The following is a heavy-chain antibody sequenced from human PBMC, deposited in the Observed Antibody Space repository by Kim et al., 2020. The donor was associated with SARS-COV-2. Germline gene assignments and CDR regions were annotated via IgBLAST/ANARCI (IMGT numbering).Heavy chain of an antibody. CDR1: GFTFSSYA. D-gene: IGHD3-16*02. J-gene: IGHJ4*02. CDR3: AKSYDYVWGSYRYIPFFDY. V-gene: IGHV3-23*01. CDR2: ISGSGGST. Sequence: GGSLRLSCVASGFTFSSYAMSWVRQAPGKGLEWVSAISGSGGSTYYADSVKGRFTISRDNSKNTLYLQMNSLRTEDTAVYYCAKSYDYVWGSYRYIPFFDYWGQGTLVTVSS.